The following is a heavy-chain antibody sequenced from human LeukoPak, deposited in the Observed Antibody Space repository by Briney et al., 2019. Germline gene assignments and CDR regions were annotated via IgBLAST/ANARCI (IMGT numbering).Heavy chain of an antibody. CDR1: GHSIGNGYY. D-gene: IGHD2-8*01. CDR3: ARVDLYGTIDY. J-gene: IGHJ4*02. CDR2: MYHTGNS. Sequence: PSETLSLTCAVSGHSIGNGYYWGWIRQPPGKGLEWIGSMYHTGNSHYNPSLKSRVTMSVDTSTNQFSLKLSSVTAADTAVYYCARVDLYGTIDYWGQGTLVTVSS. V-gene: IGHV4-38-2*01.